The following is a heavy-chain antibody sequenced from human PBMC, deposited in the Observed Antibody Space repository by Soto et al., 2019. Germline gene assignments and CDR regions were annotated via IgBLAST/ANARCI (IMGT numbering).Heavy chain of an antibody. CDR3: TRSVTP. CDR1: GDSISSNNYY. Sequence: SETLSLTCTVSGDSISSNNYYWGWVRQPPEKGLEWIGSISYSGRTNYNPSLKSRLTISLDKSKNQFSLNLSSVTAADTAVYYCTRSVTPWGQGTLVTVSS. J-gene: IGHJ5*02. D-gene: IGHD3-10*01. CDR2: ISYSGRT. V-gene: IGHV4-39*07.